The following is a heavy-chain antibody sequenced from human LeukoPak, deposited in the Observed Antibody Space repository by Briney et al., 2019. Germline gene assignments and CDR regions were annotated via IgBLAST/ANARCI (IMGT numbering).Heavy chain of an antibody. J-gene: IGHJ6*03. CDR1: GGTFTSYA. D-gene: IGHD3-16*01. V-gene: IGHV1-8*02. CDR2: MNPNSGNI. CDR3: ARGHVLTGRYYYYYMDV. Sequence: GASVTVSCKASGGTFTSYAINWWRRATGQGREWMGWMNPNSGNIGYAQKFQGRVTRTRNTSISTAYMELSSLRSEDTAVYYCARGHVLTGRYYYYYMDVWGKGTTVTVS.